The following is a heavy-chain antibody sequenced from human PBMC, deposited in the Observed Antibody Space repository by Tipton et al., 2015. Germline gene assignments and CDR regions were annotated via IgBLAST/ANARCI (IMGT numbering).Heavy chain of an antibody. CDR2: INWNGGSA. V-gene: IGHV3-20*04. Sequence: GSLRLSCAASGFTFDDYGMSWVRQAPGKGLEWVSGINWNGGSAGYGDSVKGRFTISRDNAKNSLYLQMNSLRAEDTALYYCARHPTGYTYGQAPWDWYSDLWGRGTLVTVSS. D-gene: IGHD5-18*01. CDR1: GFTFDDYG. CDR3: ARHPTGYTYGQAPWDWYSDL. J-gene: IGHJ2*01.